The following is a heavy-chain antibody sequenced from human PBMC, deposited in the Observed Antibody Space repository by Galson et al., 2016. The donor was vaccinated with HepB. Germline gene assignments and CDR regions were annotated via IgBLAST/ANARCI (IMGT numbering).Heavy chain of an antibody. CDR2: IYHSGST. Sequence: SETLSLTCAVSGYSISSGCQWGWIRQPPGKGLEWIGSIYHSGSTYYNPSLKSRVTISVDTSKNQFSLKLSSVTAADTAVYYCARGSLWYDYWGQGTLVTVSS. D-gene: IGHD6-13*01. V-gene: IGHV4-38-2*01. CDR3: ARGSLWYDY. CDR1: GYSISSGCQ. J-gene: IGHJ4*02.